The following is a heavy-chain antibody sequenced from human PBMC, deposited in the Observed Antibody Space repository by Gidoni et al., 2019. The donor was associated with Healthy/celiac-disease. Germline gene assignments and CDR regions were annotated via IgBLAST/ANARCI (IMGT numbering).Heavy chain of an antibody. D-gene: IGHD4-17*01. J-gene: IGHJ4*02. CDR3: ARRATVTGLGFDY. V-gene: IGHV4-59*01. Sequence: QVQLQESGPGLVKPSETLSLTCTVSGGSISSYYWSWIRQPPGKGLEWIGYIYYSGSTNYNPSLKSRVTISVDTSKNQFSLKLSSVTAADTAVYYCARRATVTGLGFDYWGQGTLVTVSS. CDR2: IYYSGST. CDR1: GGSISSYY.